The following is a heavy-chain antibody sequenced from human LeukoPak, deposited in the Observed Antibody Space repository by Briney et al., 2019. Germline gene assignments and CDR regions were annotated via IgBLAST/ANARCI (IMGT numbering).Heavy chain of an antibody. CDR1: GFTFSSYA. D-gene: IGHD6-13*01. CDR3: AKEGRIAAGTGDYFDY. J-gene: IGHJ4*02. V-gene: IGHV3-23*01. CDR2: ISANGDTT. Sequence: PGGSLRLSCTASGFTFSSYAMSWVRQAPGKGLEGVSGISANGDTTKYADSVKGRFTISRDNSKNTVFLPMNSLRADDTAVYYCAKEGRIAAGTGDYFDYWGQGTLVTVSS.